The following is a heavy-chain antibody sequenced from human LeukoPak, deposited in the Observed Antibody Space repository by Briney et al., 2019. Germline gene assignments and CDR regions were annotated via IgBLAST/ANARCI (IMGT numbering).Heavy chain of an antibody. V-gene: IGHV3-48*01. CDR1: GFTFSSYS. D-gene: IGHD2-2*01. CDR2: ISSSSSSI. CDR3: ARDIPAAGGFDP. Sequence: GGSLRLSCAASGFTFSSYSMNWVRQAPGKGLEWVSYISSSSSSIYYADSVKGRFTISRDNAKNSLYLQMNSLRPEDTAVYYCARDIPAAGGFDPWGQGTLVTVSS. J-gene: IGHJ5*02.